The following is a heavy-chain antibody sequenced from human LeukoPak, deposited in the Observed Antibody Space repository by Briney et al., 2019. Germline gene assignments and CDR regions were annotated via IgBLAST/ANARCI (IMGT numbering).Heavy chain of an antibody. J-gene: IGHJ4*02. V-gene: IGHV3-23*01. CDR2: INSGGTT. CDR1: GFAFSTYA. CDR3: ARSYSSTSRTYNFAY. D-gene: IGHD6-6*01. Sequence: GGSLRLSCAASGFAFSTYAMSWVRQAPGKGLEWVSGINSGGTTYYADSVEGRFTISRDNSKNTLYLQMSSLRVEDTAVYYCARSYSSTSRTYNFAYWGQGTLVTVSS.